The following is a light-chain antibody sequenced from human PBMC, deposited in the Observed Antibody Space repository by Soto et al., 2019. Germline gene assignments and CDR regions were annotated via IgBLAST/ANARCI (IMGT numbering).Light chain of an antibody. Sequence: QSALTQPPSASGSPGQSVTISCTGTRDDVGGYNYVSWFQQLPGKAPKLMIYEVYKRPTGVPARFSGSKSGNTASLTVSGLQAGDEAIYYCSSYVTSTVVVFGGGTKVTVL. J-gene: IGLJ2*01. CDR2: EVY. CDR1: RDDVGGYNY. V-gene: IGLV2-8*01. CDR3: SSYVTSTVVV.